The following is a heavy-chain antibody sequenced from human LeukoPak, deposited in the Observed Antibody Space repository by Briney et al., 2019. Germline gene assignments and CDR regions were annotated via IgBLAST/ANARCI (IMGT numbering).Heavy chain of an antibody. J-gene: IGHJ3*02. D-gene: IGHD6-19*01. CDR3: AKDHRWLGAFDI. CDR2: IIPIFGTA. V-gene: IGHV1-69*01. CDR1: GGTFSSYA. Sequence: ASVKVSCKASGGTFSSYAISWVRQAPGQGLEWMGGIIPIFGTANYAQKFQGRVTITADESTSTAYMELSSLRSEDTAVYYCAKDHRWLGAFDIWGQGTMVTVSS.